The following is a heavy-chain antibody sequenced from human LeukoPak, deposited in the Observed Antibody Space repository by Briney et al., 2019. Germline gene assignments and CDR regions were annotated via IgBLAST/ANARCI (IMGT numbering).Heavy chain of an antibody. V-gene: IGHV1-8*01. CDR1: RFTFTSYD. Sequence: ASVKVSCKASRFTFTSYDINWVRQASGQGLEWMGWMNPNTGDTGYAQRFQGRVTMTRDTSISTAYMELRGLRSEDTAIYYCVRDGEGVAISVNYWFDPWGQGTLVTVSS. J-gene: IGHJ5*02. CDR3: VRDGEGVAISVNYWFDP. D-gene: IGHD3-10*01. CDR2: MNPNTGDT.